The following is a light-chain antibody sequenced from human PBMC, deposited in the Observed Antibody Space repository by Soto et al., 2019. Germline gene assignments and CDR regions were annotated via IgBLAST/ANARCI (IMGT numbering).Light chain of an antibody. CDR1: QSVLYSSNNKNY. CDR3: QQYYSTPYT. CDR2: WAS. V-gene: IGKV4-1*01. Sequence: DIVMTQSPDSLAVSLGERATINCKSSQSVLYSSNNKNYLAWYQQKPGQPPKLLIYWASTRESGVPDRFSGSGSGTDFTLTIRSLQAEDVAIYYCQQYYSTPYTFGQGTKPEIK. J-gene: IGKJ2*01.